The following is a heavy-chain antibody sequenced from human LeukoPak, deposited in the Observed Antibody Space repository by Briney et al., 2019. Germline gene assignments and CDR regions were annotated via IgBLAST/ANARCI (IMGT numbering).Heavy chain of an antibody. CDR3: VRDSYGHTYGLYDY. D-gene: IGHD5-18*01. CDR1: GFTFSSFA. Sequence: GGSLRLSCAASGFTFSSFAMSWVRQAPGKGPEWVSAITGDGGDTHYADSVKGRFTVSRDDSKNTLFLQMNSLRAEDTAVYYCVRDSYGHTYGLYDYWGQGTLVTVSS. J-gene: IGHJ4*02. CDR2: ITGDGGDT. V-gene: IGHV3-23*01.